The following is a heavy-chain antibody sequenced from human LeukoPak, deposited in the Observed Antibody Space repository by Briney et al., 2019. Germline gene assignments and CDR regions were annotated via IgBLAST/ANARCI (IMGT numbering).Heavy chain of an antibody. CDR2: IFSGGST. CDR1: GFIVSSNY. J-gene: IGHJ6*02. CDR3: SREMLRPPYYGMDV. D-gene: IGHD3-10*02. V-gene: IGHV3-53*01. Sequence: PGGSLRLSCAASGFIVSSNYMNWVRQAPGKGLEWVSIIFSGGSTDYADSVKGRFTISRDSSKNTVYLQMNSLRAEDTAIYYCSREMLRPPYYGMDVWGQGTTVTVSS.